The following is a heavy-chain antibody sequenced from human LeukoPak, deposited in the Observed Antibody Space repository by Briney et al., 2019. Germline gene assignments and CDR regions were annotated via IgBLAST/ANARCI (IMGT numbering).Heavy chain of an antibody. CDR2: IYYSGST. CDR3: ARRRYCSGGSCYGIDL. Sequence: PSETLSLTCTVSGGSISSSSYYWGWIRQPPGKGLEWIGSIYYSGSTYYNPSLKSRVTISVDTSKNQFSLKLSSVTAADTAVYYCARRRYCSGGSCYGIDLWGRGTLVTVSS. J-gene: IGHJ2*01. V-gene: IGHV4-39*01. CDR1: GGSISSSSYY. D-gene: IGHD2-15*01.